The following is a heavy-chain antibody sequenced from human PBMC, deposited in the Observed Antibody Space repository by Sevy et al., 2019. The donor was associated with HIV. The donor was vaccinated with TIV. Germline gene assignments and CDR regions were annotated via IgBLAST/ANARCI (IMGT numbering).Heavy chain of an antibody. CDR1: GFTFTNAW. Sequence: GGSLRLSCAASGFTFTNAWMSWVRQAPGKGLEWVGRIKSKTEAATRDFAAPVKGRFAISRDDSKNTLYLQMDSLKTEDTGVYYCTAGVGASDFDYWGQXILVTVSS. J-gene: IGHJ4*02. CDR2: IKSKTEAATR. D-gene: IGHD1-26*01. V-gene: IGHV3-15*01. CDR3: TAGVGASDFDY.